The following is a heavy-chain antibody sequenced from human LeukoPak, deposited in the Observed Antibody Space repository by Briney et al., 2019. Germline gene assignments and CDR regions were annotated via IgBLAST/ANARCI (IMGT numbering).Heavy chain of an antibody. CDR3: ARSNPGLDY. D-gene: IGHD5-12*01. CDR1: GFTFSNYY. V-gene: IGHV3-11*01. Sequence: GGSLRLSCAASGFTFSNYYMSWIRQAPGKGLEWVSYISSRSSAIYYADPVKGRFTISRDNAKNSLYLQMNSLRAEDTAVYYCARSNPGLDYWGQGTLVTVSS. CDR2: ISSRSSAI. J-gene: IGHJ4*02.